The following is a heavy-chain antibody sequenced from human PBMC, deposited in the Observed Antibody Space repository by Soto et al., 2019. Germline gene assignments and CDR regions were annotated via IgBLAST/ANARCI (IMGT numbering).Heavy chain of an antibody. CDR3: ASFSIAAAGDYYYYMDV. CDR1: GGSISSYY. Sequence: SETLSLTCTVSGGSISSYYWSWIRQPPGKGLEWIGYIYYSGSTNYNPSLKSRVTISVDTSKNQFSLKLSSVTAADTAVYYCASFSIAAAGDYYYYMDVWGKGTTVTVSS. J-gene: IGHJ6*03. D-gene: IGHD6-13*01. V-gene: IGHV4-59*08. CDR2: IYYSGST.